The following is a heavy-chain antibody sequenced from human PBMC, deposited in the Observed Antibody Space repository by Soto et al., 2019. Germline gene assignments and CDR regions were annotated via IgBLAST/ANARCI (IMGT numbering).Heavy chain of an antibody. CDR2: INPSGGST. CDR3: ARDMEEMAGDWDY. V-gene: IGHV1-46*01. Sequence: VASVKVSCKASGGTFSSYAISWVRQAPGQGLEWMGIINPSGGSTSYAQKFQGRVTMTRDTSTSTVYMELSSLRSEDTAVYYCARDMEEMAGDWDYWGQGTLVTVSS. D-gene: IGHD2-21*02. J-gene: IGHJ4*02. CDR1: GGTFSSYA.